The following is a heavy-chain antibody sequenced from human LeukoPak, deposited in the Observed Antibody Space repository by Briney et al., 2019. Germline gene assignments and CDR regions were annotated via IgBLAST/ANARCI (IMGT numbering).Heavy chain of an antibody. CDR2: IGASGGNA. J-gene: IGHJ4*02. Sequence: GGSLRLSCAASGFTVSSNYMSWVRQAPGKGLEWVSGIGASGGNAYYADSVKGRFTISRDNSKSTLYLQMNSLRAEDTAVYYCAKQWLRLDCWGQGALVTVSS. V-gene: IGHV3-23*01. D-gene: IGHD5-12*01. CDR3: AKQWLRLDC. CDR1: GFTVSSNY.